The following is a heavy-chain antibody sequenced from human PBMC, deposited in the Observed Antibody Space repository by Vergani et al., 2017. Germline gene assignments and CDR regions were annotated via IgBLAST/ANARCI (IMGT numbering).Heavy chain of an antibody. CDR1: GGTFSSYA. CDR2: IIPIFGTA. J-gene: IGHJ4*02. Sequence: QVQLVQSGAEVKKPGSSVKVSCKASGGTFSSYAISWVRQAPGQGLEWMGGIIPIFGTANYAQKFQGRVTITADESTSTAYMELSSLRSEDTAVHYCARGRYYYDSSGYSLGYWGQGTLVTVSS. D-gene: IGHD3-22*01. CDR3: ARGRYYYDSSGYSLGY. V-gene: IGHV1-69*12.